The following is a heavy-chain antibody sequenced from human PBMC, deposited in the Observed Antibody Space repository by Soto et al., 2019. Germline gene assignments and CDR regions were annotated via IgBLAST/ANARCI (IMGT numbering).Heavy chain of an antibody. D-gene: IGHD3-9*01. J-gene: IGHJ5*02. V-gene: IGHV4-39*01. CDR1: GGSIGSSSYY. CDR2: LYYTGTT. Sequence: SETLSLTCSVSGGSIGSSSYYFGWIRQPPGKGLEWIGSLYYTGTTNYNSSLKSRVTISADKSQNQFSLRLSSVTAADTAVYYCARGWSGLVIIRFDPWGQGTLVTVSS. CDR3: ARGWSGLVIIRFDP.